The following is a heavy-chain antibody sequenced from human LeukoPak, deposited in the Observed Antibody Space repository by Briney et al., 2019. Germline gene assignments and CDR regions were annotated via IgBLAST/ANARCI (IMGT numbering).Heavy chain of an antibody. CDR1: GGSVSSGSYH. J-gene: IGHJ6*02. D-gene: IGHD2-8*01. CDR2: IYYSGST. V-gene: IGHV4-61*01. CDR3: ARVRSVYSDV. Sequence: SETLSLTCTVSGGSVSSGSYHWSWIRQPPGKGLEWIGYIYYSGSTNYNPSLKSRVTISVDTSKNQFSLKLSSVTAADTAVYYCARVRSVYSDVWGQGTTVTVSS.